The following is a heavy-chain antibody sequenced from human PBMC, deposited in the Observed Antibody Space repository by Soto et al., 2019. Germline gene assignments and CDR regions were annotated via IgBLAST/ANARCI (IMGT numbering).Heavy chain of an antibody. CDR2: ISASGGGT. CDR1: GFTFSSFA. V-gene: IGHV3-23*01. Sequence: AGGSLRLSCAASGFTFSSFAMTWVRQAPGKGLEWVSSISASGGGTYYGDSVKGRFTISRDNSKNTLYLQMNSLRAEDTAVYYCARDGERGGDYYYYMDVWGKGTTVTGSS. D-gene: IGHD2-21*01. CDR3: ARDGERGGDYYYYMDV. J-gene: IGHJ6*03.